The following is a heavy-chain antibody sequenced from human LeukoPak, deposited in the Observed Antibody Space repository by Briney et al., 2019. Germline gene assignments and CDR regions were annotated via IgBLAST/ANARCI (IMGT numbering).Heavy chain of an antibody. CDR2: ISGGGDIT. CDR3: VREDTPATANY. Sequence: GGSLRLSCAASGFNFANHAMSWVRQTPGKGLEWVSAISGGGDITYYANSVTGRFTISRDNSKDTLFLQMHSLRPGDTAVYYCVREDTPATANYWGQGTLVTISS. CDR1: GFNFANHA. D-gene: IGHD2-21*02. J-gene: IGHJ4*02. V-gene: IGHV3-23*01.